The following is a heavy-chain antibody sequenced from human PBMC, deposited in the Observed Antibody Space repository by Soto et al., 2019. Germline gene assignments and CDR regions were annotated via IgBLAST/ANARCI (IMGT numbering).Heavy chain of an antibody. CDR1: GDSISSSY. V-gene: IGHV4-59*01. Sequence: SETLSLTCTVSGDSISSSYWGWIRQPPGKGLEWIGYIYYRGSTNYNPSLRSRVTMSVDTSKNQFSLNLNSVTAADTAVYYCARVVTVTILCVRRSLPSYYFDCWSQGTQVTGSS. CDR3: ARVVTVTILCVRRSLPSYYFDC. D-gene: IGHD4-17*01. CDR2: IYYRGST. J-gene: IGHJ4*02.